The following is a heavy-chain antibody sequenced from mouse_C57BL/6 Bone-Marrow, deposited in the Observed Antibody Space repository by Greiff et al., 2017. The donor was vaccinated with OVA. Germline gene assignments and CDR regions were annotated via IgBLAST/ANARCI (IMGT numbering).Heavy chain of an antibody. CDR3: SLYYGSSYSYFDV. CDR1: GYSFTDYN. Sequence: LQEPGPELVKPGASVKISCKASGYSFTDYNMNWVKQSYGKSLEWIGVINPNYGTTSYNQKFKGKATLTVDQSSSTAYMQLNSLTSEDSAVYYCSLYYGSSYSYFDVWGTGTTVTVSS. CDR2: INPNYGTT. V-gene: IGHV1-39*01. D-gene: IGHD1-1*01. J-gene: IGHJ1*03.